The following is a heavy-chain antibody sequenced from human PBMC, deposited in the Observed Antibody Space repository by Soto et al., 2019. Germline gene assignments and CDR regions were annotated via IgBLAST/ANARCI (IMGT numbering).Heavy chain of an antibody. J-gene: IGHJ4*02. D-gene: IGHD2-8*01. CDR1: GGSFNTYS. Sequence: QVQLVQSGAEVMKPGSSVTVSCKASGGSFNTYSINWVRQAPGQGLEWMGGILPIFGTSNYAQNFQGRLTVTVDDSTSIAYMELSSLRSDDTAVYYCVTEGGPVCAMVLEKRGRYHFDHWGQGTLVTVSS. V-gene: IGHV1-69*01. CDR2: ILPIFGTS. CDR3: VTEGGPVCAMVLEKRGRYHFDH.